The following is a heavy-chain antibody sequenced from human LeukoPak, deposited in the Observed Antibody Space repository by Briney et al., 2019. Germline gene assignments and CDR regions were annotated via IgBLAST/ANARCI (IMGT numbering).Heavy chain of an antibody. Sequence: GESLRLSCAGSGFTFSSYAMHWVRQAPGKGLEYVSGISSKGTSTYHANSVKGRFTISRDNSKNTLSLQMNSLRVEDTAVYYCARDLAWGAFDYWGQGTLVTVSS. D-gene: IGHD7-27*01. CDR1: GFTFSSYA. CDR2: ISSKGTST. CDR3: ARDLAWGAFDY. V-gene: IGHV3-64*01. J-gene: IGHJ4*02.